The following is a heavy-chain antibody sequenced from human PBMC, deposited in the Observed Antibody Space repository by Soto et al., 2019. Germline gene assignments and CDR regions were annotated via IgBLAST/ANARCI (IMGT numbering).Heavy chain of an antibody. CDR3: ARRRITMIVVVFAAFDI. J-gene: IGHJ3*02. V-gene: IGHV4-4*02. D-gene: IGHD3-22*01. Sequence: QVQLQESGPGLVKPSGTLSLTCAVSGGSISSSYWWSWVRQPPGKGLEWIGEIYHSGNTNYNPSLNSRVTISVDKSKNQFSLKLSSVTAADTAVYYCARRRITMIVVVFAAFDIWGQGTMVTVSS. CDR1: GGSISSSYW. CDR2: IYHSGNT.